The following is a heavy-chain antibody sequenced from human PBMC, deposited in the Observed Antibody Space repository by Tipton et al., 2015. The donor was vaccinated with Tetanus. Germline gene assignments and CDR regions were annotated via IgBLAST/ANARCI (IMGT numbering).Heavy chain of an antibody. J-gene: IGHJ6*04. D-gene: IGHD1-14*01. Sequence: SLRLSCIASGFTFDDYAMHWVRQAPGKGLEWVAGITWNSGSHNYADPVKGRFTISRDNAQNSLYLQMHNLTVEDTALYYCAKEALGVLNLWGKGATVIVSS. CDR2: ITWNSGSH. CDR1: GFTFDDYA. V-gene: IGHV3-9*01. CDR3: AKEALGVLNL.